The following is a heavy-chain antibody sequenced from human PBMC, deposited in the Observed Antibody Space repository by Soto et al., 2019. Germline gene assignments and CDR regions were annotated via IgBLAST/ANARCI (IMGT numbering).Heavy chain of an antibody. CDR3: AREEGAAFYYDGMDV. CDR1: GFTFSSYW. Sequence: GGSLRLSCSASGFTFSSYWMHWVRQAPGKGLVWVSRINSDGRSTSYADSVKGRFTISRDNAKNTLYLHMNSLRAKDTAVYYCAREEGAAFYYDGMDVWGQGTTVTVSS. V-gene: IGHV3-74*01. J-gene: IGHJ6*02. CDR2: INSDGRST.